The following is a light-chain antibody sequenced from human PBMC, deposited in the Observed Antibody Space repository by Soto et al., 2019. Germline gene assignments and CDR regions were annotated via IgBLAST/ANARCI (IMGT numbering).Light chain of an antibody. CDR3: SSYTSSSPV. Sequence: QSALTQPASVSGSPGQSITISCTGTSSDVGTYDYVSWYQQHPGKAPKLMIYDVTNRPSGVSNRFSGSKSGNTASLTISGLQAADEADYYCSSYTSSSPVFGGGTKLTVL. V-gene: IGLV2-14*01. J-gene: IGLJ2*01. CDR1: SSDVGTYDY. CDR2: DVT.